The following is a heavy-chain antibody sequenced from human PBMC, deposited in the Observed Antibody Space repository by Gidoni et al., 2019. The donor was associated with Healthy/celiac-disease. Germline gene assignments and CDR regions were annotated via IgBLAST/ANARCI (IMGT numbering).Heavy chain of an antibody. CDR1: GFTFRSYS. CDR3: ARDGSMVRGVDY. CDR2: ISSSSSYI. V-gene: IGHV3-21*01. Sequence: EVQLVESGGGLVKPGGSRRLSCAASGFTFRSYSMNWVRQAPGKGLEWVSSISSSSSYIYYADSVKGRFTISRDNVKNSLYLQMNSLRAEDTAVYYCARDGSMVRGVDYWGQGTLVTVSS. J-gene: IGHJ4*02. D-gene: IGHD3-10*01.